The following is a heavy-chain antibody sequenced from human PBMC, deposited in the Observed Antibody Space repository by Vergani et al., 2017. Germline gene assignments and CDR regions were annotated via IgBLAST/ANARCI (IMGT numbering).Heavy chain of an antibody. CDR1: GFSFRNYA. D-gene: IGHD3-9*01. Sequence: QVQLVESGGGVVQPGRSLRLSCGASGFSFRNYAMHWVRQAPGKGLEWVTAISRDGSDKHYADSVKGRFIISRENSKNTLYLQMNSLRAEDTAMYYCAKDGIEPTGPASCFDYWGQGSPVTVSS. CDR3: AKDGIEPTGPASCFDY. J-gene: IGHJ4*02. V-gene: IGHV3-30-3*01. CDR2: ISRDGSDK.